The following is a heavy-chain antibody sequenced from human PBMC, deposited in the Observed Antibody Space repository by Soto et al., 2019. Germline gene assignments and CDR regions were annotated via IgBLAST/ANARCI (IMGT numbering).Heavy chain of an antibody. J-gene: IGHJ4*02. V-gene: IGHV4-61*01. CDR3: ARAGLIMYYFDS. CDR2: VYYSGSP. Sequence: QVQLQESGPGLVKPSETLSLTCSVSGGSVDSGSHYWAWIRQPPGKGLEWIGHVYYSGSPNYKPSLKSRVTLLVDTSKNQFSLSMTSVTAADTAVYYGARAGLIMYYFDSWGQGTQVTVSS. CDR1: GGSVDSGSHY. D-gene: IGHD3-10*01.